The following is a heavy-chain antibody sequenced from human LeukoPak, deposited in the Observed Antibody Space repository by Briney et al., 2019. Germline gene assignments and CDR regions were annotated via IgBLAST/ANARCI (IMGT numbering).Heavy chain of an antibody. J-gene: IGHJ6*02. CDR2: ISYEGGIK. CDR1: GFTFSSYG. D-gene: IGHD2-15*01. Sequence: PGRSLRLSCAASGFTFSSYGMHWVRQAPGTGLEWVAFISYEGGIKYYADSVKGRFTISRDNSKNTLYLQMNILRAEDTAVYHCAREGVVNGMDVWGQGTTVTVSS. V-gene: IGHV3-30*03. CDR3: AREGVVNGMDV.